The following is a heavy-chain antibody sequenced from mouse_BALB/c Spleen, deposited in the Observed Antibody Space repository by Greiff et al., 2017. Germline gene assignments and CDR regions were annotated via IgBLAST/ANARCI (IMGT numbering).Heavy chain of an antibody. CDR1: GFTFSSYA. D-gene: IGHD1-2*01. CDR2: ISSGGSYT. Sequence: EVKVVESGGGLVKPGGSLKLSCAASGFTFSSYAMSWVRQSPEKRLEWVAEISSGGSYTYYPDTVTGRFTISRDNAKNTLYLEMSSLRSEDTAMYYCARDGTTARAMDYWGQGTSVTVSS. J-gene: IGHJ4*01. V-gene: IGHV5-9-4*01. CDR3: ARDGTTARAMDY.